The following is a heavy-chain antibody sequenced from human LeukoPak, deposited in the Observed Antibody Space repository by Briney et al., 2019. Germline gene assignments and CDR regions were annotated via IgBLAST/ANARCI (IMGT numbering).Heavy chain of an antibody. J-gene: IGHJ4*02. CDR1: GYRFTDYW. Sequence: GESLKISCKGSGYRFTDYWIGWVRQVPGKGLEWMGIISPDDSDTRDSPSYSPSFQGQVTISTDESISTAYLQWSSLKASGTAIYYCARYRGHYVSLPSPFDYWGQGTLVTVSS. CDR3: ARYRGHYVSLPSPFDY. V-gene: IGHV5-51*01. CDR2: ISPDDSDT. D-gene: IGHD4-17*01.